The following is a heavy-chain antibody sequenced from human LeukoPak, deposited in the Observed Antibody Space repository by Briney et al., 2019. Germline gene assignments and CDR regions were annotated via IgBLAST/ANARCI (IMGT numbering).Heavy chain of an antibody. Sequence: SESLSLTCTVSGGSISSSSYYWGCIRQPPGKGLEWIGSIYYSGSTYYNPSLKIRVTISVDTSKNQFSLKLSSVTAADTAVYYCARVMRLVHTSDIWGQGTMVTVSS. D-gene: IGHD6-19*01. J-gene: IGHJ3*02. V-gene: IGHV4-39*07. CDR1: GGSISSSSYY. CDR2: IYYSGST. CDR3: ARVMRLVHTSDI.